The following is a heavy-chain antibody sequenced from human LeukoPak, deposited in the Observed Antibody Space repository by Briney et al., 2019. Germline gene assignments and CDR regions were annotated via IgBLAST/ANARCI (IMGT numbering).Heavy chain of an antibody. V-gene: IGHV4-59*01. J-gene: IGHJ4*02. D-gene: IGHD6-13*01. CDR3: ARGVYIAAAQYGY. CDR2: IYYSGTT. CDR1: GGSISSYY. Sequence: SETLSLTCTVSGGSISSYYWCWIRQPPGKGLEWIEYIYYSGTTNYNPSLKSRVTISVDTPKTQFSLKLSSVTAADTAVYYCARGVYIAAAQYGYWGQGTLVTVSS.